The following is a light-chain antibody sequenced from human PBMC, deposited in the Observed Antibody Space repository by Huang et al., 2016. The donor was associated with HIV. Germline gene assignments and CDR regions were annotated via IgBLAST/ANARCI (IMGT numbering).Light chain of an antibody. Sequence: DIQMTQSPSSLSASVGDRVTITCRASQGISNSLAWYQQRPGKAPKLLLYAASRLESGVPSRFSGSGSGTDYTLSINSLQPEDFATYYCQQYYSTPTFGQGTKVENK. CDR1: QGISNS. CDR3: QQYYSTPT. V-gene: IGKV1-NL1*01. CDR2: AAS. J-gene: IGKJ1*01.